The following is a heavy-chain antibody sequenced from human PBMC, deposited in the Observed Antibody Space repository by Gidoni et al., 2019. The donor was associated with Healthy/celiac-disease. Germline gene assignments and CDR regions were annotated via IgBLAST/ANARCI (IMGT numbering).Heavy chain of an antibody. CDR1: GFTFSSYA. J-gene: IGHJ4*02. CDR3: AKYDFWSGYYSAYFDY. CDR2: ISGSGGST. V-gene: IGHV3-23*01. D-gene: IGHD3-3*01. Sequence: EVQLLESGGGLVQPGGSLRLSCAASGFTFSSYAMSWVRQAPGKGLGWVSAISGSGGSTYYADSVKGRFTISRDNSKNTLYLQMNSLRAEDTAVYYCAKYDFWSGYYSAYFDYWGQGTLVTVSS.